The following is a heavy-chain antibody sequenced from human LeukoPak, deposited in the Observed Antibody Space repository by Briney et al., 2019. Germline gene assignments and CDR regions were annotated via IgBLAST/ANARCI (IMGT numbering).Heavy chain of an antibody. Sequence: SETLSLTCTVSGGSISSFYWSWIRQPPGKGLEWIGYIYYSGSTNYNPSLKSRVTISVDTSKNQFSLKLNSVTAADTAIYFCARNSPPHAYYFEFWGQGTLVTVSS. D-gene: IGHD2-2*01. J-gene: IGHJ4*01. CDR2: IYYSGST. CDR3: ARNSPPHAYYFEF. CDR1: GGSISSFY. V-gene: IGHV4-59*08.